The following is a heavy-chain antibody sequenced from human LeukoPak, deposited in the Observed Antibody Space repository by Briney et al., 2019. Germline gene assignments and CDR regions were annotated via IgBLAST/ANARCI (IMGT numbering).Heavy chain of an antibody. V-gene: IGHV3-53*01. Sequence: GGSLRLSCAASGFTVSSNYMSWVRQAPGKGLEWVPVIYSGGSTYYADSVKGRFTISRDNSKNTLYLQMNSLRAEDTAVYYCAREGLDSGYENWGQGPLVTVSS. CDR2: IYSGGST. CDR3: AREGLDSGYEN. J-gene: IGHJ4*02. D-gene: IGHD5-12*01. CDR1: GFTVSSNY.